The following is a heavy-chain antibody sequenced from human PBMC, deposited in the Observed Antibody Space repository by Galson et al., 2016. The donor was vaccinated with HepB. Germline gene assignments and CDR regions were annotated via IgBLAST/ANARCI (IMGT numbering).Heavy chain of an antibody. Sequence: SLRLSCAASRFAFSSHWMHWVRQAPGKGLMWVARINSDGTISNYADSVKGRFTISRDNAKNTLYLEMNSLRAEDTAVYNCVRDHSVVPATAYNWFDPWGQGTLVTVSS. CDR2: INSDGTIS. J-gene: IGHJ5*02. D-gene: IGHD2-21*02. V-gene: IGHV3-74*01. CDR3: VRDHSVVPATAYNWFDP. CDR1: RFAFSSHW.